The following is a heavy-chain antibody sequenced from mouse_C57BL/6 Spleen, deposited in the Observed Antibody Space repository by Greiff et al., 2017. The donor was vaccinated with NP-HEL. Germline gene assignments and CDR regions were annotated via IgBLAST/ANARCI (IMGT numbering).Heavy chain of an antibody. V-gene: IGHV14-2*01. CDR2: IDPEDGET. CDR3: LHFYGGFAY. CDR1: GFNIKDYY. D-gene: IGHD1-2*01. J-gene: IGHJ3*01. Sequence: EVQLQQSGAELVKPGASVKLSCTASGFNIKDYYMHWVKQRTEQGLEWIGRIDPEDGETKYAPKLQGKATITSDISSTTAYLQLSSLTSGDTAVYYCLHFYGGFAYWAQGTLVTVSA.